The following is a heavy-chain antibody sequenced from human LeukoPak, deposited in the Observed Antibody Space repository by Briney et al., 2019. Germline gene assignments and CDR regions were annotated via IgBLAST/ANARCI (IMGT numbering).Heavy chain of an antibody. CDR3: ARATLYYYDSSGYIDY. J-gene: IGHJ4*02. CDR2: ISSDGSST. D-gene: IGHD3-22*01. CDR1: GFTFSSYW. V-gene: IGHV3-74*01. Sequence: GGSLRLSCAASGFTFSSYWMHWVRQAPGKGLVWVSRISSDGSSTSYADSVKGRFTISRDNAKNTLYLQMNSLRAEDTAVYYCARATLYYYDSSGYIDYWGLGTLVTVSS.